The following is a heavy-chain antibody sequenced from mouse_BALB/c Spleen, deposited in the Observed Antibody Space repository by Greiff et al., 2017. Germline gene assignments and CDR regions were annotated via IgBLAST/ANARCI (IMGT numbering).Heavy chain of an antibody. D-gene: IGHD1-1*01. V-gene: IGHV1-18*01. CDR1: GYTFTDYN. CDR3: ARERYYGSSYFDY. Sequence: VQLQQPGAELVMPGASVKMSCKASGYTFTDYNMDWVKQSHGKSLEWIGDINPNNGGTIYNQKFKGKATLTVDKSSSTAYMELRSLTSEDTAVYYCARERYYGSSYFDYWGQGTTLTVSS. CDR2: INPNNGGT. J-gene: IGHJ2*01.